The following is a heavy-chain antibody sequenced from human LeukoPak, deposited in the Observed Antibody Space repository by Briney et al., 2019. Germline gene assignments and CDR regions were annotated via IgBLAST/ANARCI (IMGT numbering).Heavy chain of an antibody. CDR2: IYTRGST. Sequence: SETLSLTCTVSGVSISSNYSNWIRQPPGKGLEWIGYIYTRGSTNYNLSLKSRVTISVDTSKNQFSLKLSSVTAADTAVYYCALGPGDFQHWGRGTLVTVSS. J-gene: IGHJ1*01. CDR3: ALGPGDFQH. V-gene: IGHV4-4*09. CDR1: GVSISSNY. D-gene: IGHD1-14*01.